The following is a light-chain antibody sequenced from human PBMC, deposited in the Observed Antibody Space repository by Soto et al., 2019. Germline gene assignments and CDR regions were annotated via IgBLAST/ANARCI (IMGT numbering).Light chain of an antibody. Sequence: EIVMTQSPATLSVSPGERATLSCRASQSFSSNLAWYQQKPGQAPRLLIYGASSRATGIPDRFSGSGSGTDFTLTINSLQSEDSAVYYCQQHNQWPITFGQGTRLEIK. J-gene: IGKJ5*01. CDR1: QSFSSN. V-gene: IGKV3D-15*01. CDR2: GAS. CDR3: QQHNQWPIT.